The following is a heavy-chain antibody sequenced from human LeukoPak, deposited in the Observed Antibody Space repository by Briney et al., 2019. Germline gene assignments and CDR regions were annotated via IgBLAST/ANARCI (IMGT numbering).Heavy chain of an antibody. Sequence: SQTLSLTCTVSGGSISSGSYYWSWIRQPPGKGLEWIGEINHSGSTNYNPSLKSRVTISVDTSKNQFSLKLSSVTAADTAVYYCARGYCSGGSCFYYYYYYMDVWGKGTTVTVSS. CDR2: INHSGST. V-gene: IGHV4-39*07. CDR1: GGSISSGSYY. J-gene: IGHJ6*03. CDR3: ARGYCSGGSCFYYYYYYMDV. D-gene: IGHD2-15*01.